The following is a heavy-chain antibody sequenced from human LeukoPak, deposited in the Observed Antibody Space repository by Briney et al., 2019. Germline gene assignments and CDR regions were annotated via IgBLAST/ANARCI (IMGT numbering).Heavy chain of an antibody. V-gene: IGHV1-69-2*01. CDR3: ARSWTIEGAGRKYYFDY. CDR2: VDPEDGET. Sequence: ASVKISCKVSGYTFTDYYMHWVQQAPGKGLEWMGLVDPEDGETIYAEKFQGRVTITANTSTDTAYMELSSLRSEDTAVYYCARSWTIEGAGRKYYFDYWGQGTLATVSS. J-gene: IGHJ4*02. CDR1: GYTFTDYY. D-gene: IGHD6-19*01.